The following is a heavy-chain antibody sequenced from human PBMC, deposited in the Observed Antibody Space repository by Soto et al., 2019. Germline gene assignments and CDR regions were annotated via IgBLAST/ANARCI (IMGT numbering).Heavy chain of an antibody. CDR2: INPNTGGT. CDR1: GYTFTGYY. J-gene: IGHJ6*02. CDR3: ASFEYSSSSFYYYFAMDA. V-gene: IGHV1-2*02. Sequence: ASVKVSCKASGYTFTGYYMHWVRQAPGQGVGWMGWINPNTGGTNYAQAFQGRVTVTRDTSISTAYMELSRLKSDDTAVNYCASFEYSSSSFYYYFAMDAWGQGTTVTVSS. D-gene: IGHD6-6*01.